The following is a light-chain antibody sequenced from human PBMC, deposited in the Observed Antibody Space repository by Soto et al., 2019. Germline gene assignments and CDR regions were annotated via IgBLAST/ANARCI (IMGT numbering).Light chain of an antibody. CDR3: MQGTHWPLT. CDR2: QVS. J-gene: IGKJ4*01. CDR1: QGLVFNDGNTY. Sequence: DVVMTQSPLSLSVTLGQPASISCRSSQGLVFNDGNTYLHWFHQRPGQSPRHLIYQVSNRDSGVPDRFRGSGSGTEFTLEISGVEAEDVGIYYCMQGTHWPLTFGGGTKVEIK. V-gene: IGKV2-30*01.